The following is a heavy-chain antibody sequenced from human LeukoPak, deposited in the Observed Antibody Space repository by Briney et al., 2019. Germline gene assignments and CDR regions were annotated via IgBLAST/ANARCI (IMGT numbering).Heavy chain of an antibody. CDR1: GFTFSSYG. CDR2: ISSSSSYI. Sequence: RSGGSLRLSCAASGFTFSSYGMHWVRQAPGKGLEWVSSISSSSSYIYYADSVKGRFTISRDNAKNSLYLQMNSLRAEDTAVFYCARFPESHWSGYYKATTGMDVWGQGTTVTVSS. D-gene: IGHD3-3*01. J-gene: IGHJ6*02. CDR3: ARFPESHWSGYYKATTGMDV. V-gene: IGHV3-21*01.